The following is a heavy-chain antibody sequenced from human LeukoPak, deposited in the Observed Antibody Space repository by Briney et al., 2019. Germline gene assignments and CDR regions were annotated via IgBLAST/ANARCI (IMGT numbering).Heavy chain of an antibody. V-gene: IGHV3-48*02. J-gene: IGHJ4*02. CDR2: ISSSSSTI. D-gene: IGHD3-22*01. CDR3: ARVHVGYDTDHTPDSYYFDY. CDR1: GFTFSSYS. Sequence: GGSLRLSCAASGFTFSSYSMNWVRQAPGKGLEWVSYISSSSSTIYYADSVKGRFTISRDNAKNSLYLQMNSLRDEDTAVYYCARVHVGYDTDHTPDSYYFDYWGQGTLVTVSS.